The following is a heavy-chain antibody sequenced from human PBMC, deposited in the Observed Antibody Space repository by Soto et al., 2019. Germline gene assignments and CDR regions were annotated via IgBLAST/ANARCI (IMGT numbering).Heavy chain of an antibody. CDR3: ARALSHRRYGMDV. Sequence: QLQLQESGSGLVKPSQTLSLTCAVSGGSISSGGYSWRWIRQPPGKGLEWIGYIYHSGSTYYNPSLKSRVTISVDRSKNQFSLKLSSVTAADTAVYYCARALSHRRYGMDVWGQGTTVTVSS. CDR2: IYHSGST. V-gene: IGHV4-30-2*01. J-gene: IGHJ6*02. CDR1: GGSISSGGYS.